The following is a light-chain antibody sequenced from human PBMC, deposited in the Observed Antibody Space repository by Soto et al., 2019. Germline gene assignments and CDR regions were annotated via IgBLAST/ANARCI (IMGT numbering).Light chain of an antibody. CDR1: QTVSSSY. J-gene: IGKJ2*01. V-gene: IGKV3-20*01. Sequence: EIVLTQSPGTLSLSPGERATLSCRASQTVSSSYLAWYQQKPGQAPRLLIYGASTRATGIPGRFSGSASGTAFTLTISRLEPDDFAVYYCQQYGPSPMYTFGQGTNLEIK. CDR2: GAS. CDR3: QQYGPSPMYT.